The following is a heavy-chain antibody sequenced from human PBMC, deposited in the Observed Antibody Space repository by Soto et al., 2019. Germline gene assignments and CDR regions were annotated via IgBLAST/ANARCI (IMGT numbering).Heavy chain of an antibody. V-gene: IGHV3-21*01. Sequence: PGGSLRLSCAASGFTFSSYSMNWVRQAPGKGLEWVSSISSSSSYIYYADSVKGRFTISRDNAKNSLYLQMNSLRAEDTAVYYCARVATHYYYYYYMDVWGKGTTVTVSS. CDR1: GFTFSSYS. D-gene: IGHD1-26*01. J-gene: IGHJ6*03. CDR3: ARVATHYYYYYYMDV. CDR2: ISSSSSYI.